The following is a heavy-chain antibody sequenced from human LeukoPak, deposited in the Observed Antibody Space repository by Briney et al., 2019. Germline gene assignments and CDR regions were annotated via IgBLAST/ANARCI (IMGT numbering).Heavy chain of an antibody. CDR3: ARDVGGSSWYYGWFDP. Sequence: PSETLSLTCTVSGGSISSYYWSWIRQPAGKGLEWIGRIYTGGSTNYNPSLKSRVTMSVDTSKNQFSLKLSSVTAADTAVYYCARDVGGSSWYYGWFDPWGQGTLVTVSS. D-gene: IGHD6-13*01. J-gene: IGHJ5*02. CDR1: GGSISSYY. CDR2: IYTGGST. V-gene: IGHV4-4*07.